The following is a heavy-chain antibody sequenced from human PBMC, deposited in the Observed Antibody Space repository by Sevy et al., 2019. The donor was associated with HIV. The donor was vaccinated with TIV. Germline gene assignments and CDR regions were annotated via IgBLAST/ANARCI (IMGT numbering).Heavy chain of an antibody. J-gene: IGHJ6*02. Sequence: RGSLRLSCEVSGFTFSKYWMHWVRQAPGKGLVWVSRINGDGNSPMYADSVQGRFTISRYNAKNTLFLQMNSLRAEDTGISYRAREGVDFWSGPVYYYYGMDVWGQGTPVNVSS. CDR3: AREGVDFWSGPVYYYYGMDV. CDR1: GFTFSKYW. D-gene: IGHD3-3*01. CDR2: INGDGNSP. V-gene: IGHV3-74*03.